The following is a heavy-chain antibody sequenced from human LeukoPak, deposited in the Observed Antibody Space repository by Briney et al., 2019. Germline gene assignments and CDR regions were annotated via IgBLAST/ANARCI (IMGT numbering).Heavy chain of an antibody. CDR3: SRQVVGNDY. CDR1: GESSFSSYY. CDR2: INHSGYT. V-gene: IGHV4-34*01. J-gene: IGHJ4*02. D-gene: IGHD3-22*01. Sequence: PSETLSLTCAVYGESSFSSYYWSWIRPTPGGALEWIGEINHSGYTNYNPSLKSRVTLSIDTSKNQFSLGVTSVTAADTAVYYCSRQVVGNDYWGQGTLVTVSS.